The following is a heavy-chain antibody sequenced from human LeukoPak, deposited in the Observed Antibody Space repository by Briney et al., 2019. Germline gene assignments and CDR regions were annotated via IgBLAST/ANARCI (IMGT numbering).Heavy chain of an antibody. V-gene: IGHV3-23*01. CDR3: AKLIYPLPSSGSLDY. J-gene: IGHJ4*02. Sequence: GGSLRLSCAASGFTFSSYAMSWVRQAPGEGLEWVSAISGSGGSTYYADSVKGRFTISRDNSKNTLYLQMNSLRAEDTAVYYCAKLIYPLPSSGSLDYWGQGTLVTVSS. D-gene: IGHD3-22*01. CDR1: GFTFSSYA. CDR2: ISGSGGST.